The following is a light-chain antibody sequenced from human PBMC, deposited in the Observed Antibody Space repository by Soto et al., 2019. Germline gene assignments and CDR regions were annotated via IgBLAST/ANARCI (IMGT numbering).Light chain of an antibody. CDR1: PGISSY. J-gene: IGKJ4*01. Sequence: IRMTQSPSSLSASTGARVTITCRASPGISSYLAWYQQKPVKAPKLLIYAASTLQSGVPSRLSVSVSWTAFTLTISCLQSADFATYYCQQYYSYLLTFGGGTKVEIK. CDR2: AAS. CDR3: QQYYSYLLT. V-gene: IGKV1-8*01.